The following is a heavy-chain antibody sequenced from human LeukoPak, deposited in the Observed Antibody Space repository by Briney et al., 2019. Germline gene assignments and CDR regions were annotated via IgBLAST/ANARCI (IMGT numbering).Heavy chain of an antibody. J-gene: IGHJ3*02. CDR3: ARDANYYDSSGHYYDAFDM. CDR1: GFTFSSYS. CDR2: IRGDGSRK. V-gene: IGHV3-7*01. Sequence: GGSLRLSCAASGFTFSSYSMNWVRQAPGKGLEWVANIRGDGSRKYYLDSVRGRFAVSRDNAKNSLFLQMNGLRAEDTAMYYCARDANYYDSSGHYYDAFDMWVQGTMVTVSS. D-gene: IGHD3-22*01.